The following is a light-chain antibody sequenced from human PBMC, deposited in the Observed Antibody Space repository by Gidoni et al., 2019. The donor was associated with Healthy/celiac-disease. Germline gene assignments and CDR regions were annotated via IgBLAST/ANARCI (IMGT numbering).Light chain of an antibody. CDR3: QAWDSSTVV. J-gene: IGLJ2*01. Sequence: SYEVTQPPSVSVSPGQTASITCSGDKLGDKYACWYQQKPGQSPVLVIYQDDKRHSGIPERFSGSNSGNTATLTISGTQAMDEADYYCQAWDSSTVVFGGGTKLTVL. CDR1: KLGDKY. CDR2: QDD. V-gene: IGLV3-1*01.